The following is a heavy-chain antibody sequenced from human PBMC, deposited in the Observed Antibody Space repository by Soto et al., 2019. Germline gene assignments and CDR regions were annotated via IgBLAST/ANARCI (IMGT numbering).Heavy chain of an antibody. J-gene: IGHJ4*02. CDR2: IYYSGST. CDR3: ARQYDFWSGYYTDY. CDR1: GGSISSYY. Sequence: PSETLSLTCTVSGGSISSYYWSWIRQPPGKGLEWIGCIYYSGSTNYNPSLKSRVTISVDTSKNQFSLKLSSVTAADTAVYYCARQYDFWSGYYTDYWGQGTLVTVSS. D-gene: IGHD3-3*01. V-gene: IGHV4-59*08.